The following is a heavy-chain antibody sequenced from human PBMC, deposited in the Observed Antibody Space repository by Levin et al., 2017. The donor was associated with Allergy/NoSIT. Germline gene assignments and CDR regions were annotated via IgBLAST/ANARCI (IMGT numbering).Heavy chain of an antibody. CDR1: GGSISSSFYY. CDR3: ARHNKGIVPAAWRYFQH. J-gene: IGHJ1*01. Sequence: SETLSLTCTVSGGSISSSFYYWGWIRQPPGKGLEWIGSIFYSGSTYYNPSLKSRLTISVDTSKNQFSLRLSSVTAADTAVYYCARHNKGIVPAAWRYFQHWGQGTLVTVSS. D-gene: IGHD2-2*01. V-gene: IGHV4-39*01. CDR2: IFYSGST.